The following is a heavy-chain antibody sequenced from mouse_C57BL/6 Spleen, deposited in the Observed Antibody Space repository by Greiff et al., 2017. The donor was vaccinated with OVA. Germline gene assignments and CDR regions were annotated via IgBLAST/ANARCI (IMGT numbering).Heavy chain of an antibody. Sequence: QVQLQQPGTELVKPGASVKLSCKASGYTFTSYWMHWVKQRPGQGLEWIGNINPSNGGTNYNEKFKSKATLTVDKSSSTAYMQLSSLTSEDSAVYYGARTVVASYWYFDVWGTGTTVTVSS. V-gene: IGHV1-53*01. CDR1: GYTFTSYW. J-gene: IGHJ1*03. CDR3: ARTVVASYWYFDV. CDR2: INPSNGGT. D-gene: IGHD1-1*01.